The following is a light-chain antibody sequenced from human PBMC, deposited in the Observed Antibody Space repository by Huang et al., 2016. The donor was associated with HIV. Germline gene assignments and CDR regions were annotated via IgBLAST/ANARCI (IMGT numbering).Light chain of an antibody. J-gene: IGKJ2*01. CDR2: GAS. CDR1: QSVSSSY. CDR3: QQYGSSPYT. V-gene: IGKV3-20*01. Sequence: EIVLTQSPGTLSLFPGERATPSCRASQSVSSSYLAWYQQKPGQAPRRLIYGASSRATGIPDRFSGSVSGTDFTLTISRLEPEDFAVYYCQQYGSSPYTFGQGTKLEIK.